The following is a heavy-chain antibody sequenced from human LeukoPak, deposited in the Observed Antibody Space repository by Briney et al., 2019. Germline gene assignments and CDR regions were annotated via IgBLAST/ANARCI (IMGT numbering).Heavy chain of an antibody. CDR1: GGSISSYY. CDR3: ARQGLRARQLGPNFFDY. CDR2: IYYSGST. J-gene: IGHJ4*02. D-gene: IGHD6-13*01. V-gene: IGHV4-59*08. Sequence: SETLSLTCTVSGGSISSYYWSWIRQPPGKGLEWIGYIYYSGSTNYNPSLKSRVIISVDTSKNQFSLKLSSVTAADTAVYYCARQGLRARQLGPNFFDYWGQGTLVTVSS.